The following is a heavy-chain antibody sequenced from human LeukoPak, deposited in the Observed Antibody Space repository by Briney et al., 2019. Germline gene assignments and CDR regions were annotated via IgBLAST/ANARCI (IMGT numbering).Heavy chain of an antibody. CDR1: GFTVSGTY. D-gene: IGHD6-25*01. Sequence: GGSLRLSCAASGFTVSGTYMTWVRQASGKGLEWVSVIYSDGGTYYSDSVKGRFTISRDNANNSLFLQMNSLRVGDTALYYCVRDAASPDFWGQGTLVTVSS. CDR2: IYSDGGT. CDR3: VRDAASPDF. V-gene: IGHV3-66*01. J-gene: IGHJ4*02.